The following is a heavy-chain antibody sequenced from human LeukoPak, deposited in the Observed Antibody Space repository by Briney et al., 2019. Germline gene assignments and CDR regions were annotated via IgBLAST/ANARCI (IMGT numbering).Heavy chain of an antibody. CDR3: ASKGCTGGNCKHYFDY. CDR2: INSDGSST. J-gene: IGHJ4*02. CDR1: GFTFSSYW. D-gene: IGHD2-8*02. Sequence: GSLRLSCAVSGFTFSSYWMHWDRQAPGKGLVWVSRINSDGSSTSYADSVKGRFTISRDNAKNSLYLQMNSLRAEDTAVYYCASKGCTGGNCKHYFDYWGQGTLVTVAS. V-gene: IGHV3-74*01.